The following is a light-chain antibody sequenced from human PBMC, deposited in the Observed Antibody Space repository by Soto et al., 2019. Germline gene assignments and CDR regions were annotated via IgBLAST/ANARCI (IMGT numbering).Light chain of an antibody. CDR1: QSIDNY. V-gene: IGKV1-39*01. J-gene: IGKJ4*01. CDR2: SAS. CDR3: QQSITAPLT. Sequence: DIQMTQSPSSLSASVGDRVTITCRASQSIDNYLNWYQQKSGKAPQLLIYSASHLQSGVPSRFSGGGYGTDFILTISSLQPEDSAIYFCQQSITAPLTFGGGTKVXIK.